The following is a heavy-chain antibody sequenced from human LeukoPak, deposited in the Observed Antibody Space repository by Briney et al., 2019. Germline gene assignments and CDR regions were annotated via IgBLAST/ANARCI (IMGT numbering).Heavy chain of an antibody. D-gene: IGHD3-16*01. CDR1: GFTFSSYE. CDR3: AKSTRAVMAMMDV. CDR2: ISSSSSYI. Sequence: GGPLRLSCAASGFTFSSYEMNWVRQAPGKGLEWVSSISSSSSYIYYADSVKGRFTISRDNAKNSLYLQMNSLRAEDTAVYFCAKSTRAVMAMMDVWGKGTTVTVSS. J-gene: IGHJ6*04. V-gene: IGHV3-21*01.